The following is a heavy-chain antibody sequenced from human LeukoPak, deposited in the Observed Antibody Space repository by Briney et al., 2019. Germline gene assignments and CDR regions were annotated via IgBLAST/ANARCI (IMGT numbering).Heavy chain of an antibody. CDR3: AKDRGYSYGYWFDP. CDR1: EFSVGSNH. D-gene: IGHD5-18*01. J-gene: IGHJ5*02. V-gene: IGHV3-66*01. Sequence: SGGSLRLSCAASEFSVGSNHMTWVRQAPGKGLEWVSLIYSGGSTYYADSVKGRFTISRDNSKNTLYLQMNSLRAEDTAVYYCAKDRGYSYGYWFDPWGQGTLVTVSS. CDR2: IYSGGST.